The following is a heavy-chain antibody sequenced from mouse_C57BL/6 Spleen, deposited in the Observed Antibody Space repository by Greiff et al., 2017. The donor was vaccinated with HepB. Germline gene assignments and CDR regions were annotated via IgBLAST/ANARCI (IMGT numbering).Heavy chain of an antibody. V-gene: IGHV1-55*01. Sequence: QVQLQQPGAELVKPGASVKMSCKASGYTFTSYWITWVKQRPGQGLEWIGDIYPGSGSTNYNEKFKSKATLTVDTSSSTAYMQLSSLTSEDSAVYYCAIWDSSGSAWFAYWGQGTLVTVSA. CDR3: AIWDSSGSAWFAY. CDR1: GYTFTSYW. J-gene: IGHJ3*01. CDR2: IYPGSGST. D-gene: IGHD3-2*02.